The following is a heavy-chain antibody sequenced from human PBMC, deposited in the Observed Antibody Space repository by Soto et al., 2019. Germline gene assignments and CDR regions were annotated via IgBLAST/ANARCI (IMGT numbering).Heavy chain of an antibody. CDR3: ARHQYQYYDILTGYYNVYNWFDP. CDR2: IDPSDSYT. Sequence: PGESLKISCKGSGYSFTSYWISWVRQMPGKGLEWMGRIDPSDSYTNDSPSFQGHVTISADKSISTAYLQWSSLKASDTAMYYCARHQYQYYDILTGYYNVYNWFDPWGQGTLVTVSS. J-gene: IGHJ5*02. D-gene: IGHD3-9*01. V-gene: IGHV5-10-1*01. CDR1: GYSFTSYW.